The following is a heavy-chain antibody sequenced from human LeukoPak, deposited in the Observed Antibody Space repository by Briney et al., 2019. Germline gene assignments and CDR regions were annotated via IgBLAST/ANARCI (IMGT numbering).Heavy chain of an antibody. V-gene: IGHV3-21*04. D-gene: IGHD4-17*01. J-gene: IGHJ4*02. CDR1: GFTFSSYS. CDR2: ISSSSSYI. CDR3: AKEEDYGDYQFDY. Sequence: GGSQRLSCAASGFTFSSYSMNWVRQAPGKGLEWVSSISSSSSYIYYADSVKGRFTISRDNAKNSLYLQMNSLRAEDTAVYYCAKEEDYGDYQFDYWGQGTLVTVSS.